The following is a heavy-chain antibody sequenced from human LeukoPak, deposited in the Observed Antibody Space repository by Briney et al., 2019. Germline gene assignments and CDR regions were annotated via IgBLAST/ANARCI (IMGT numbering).Heavy chain of an antibody. J-gene: IGHJ3*02. CDR3: AKDVGFGGYSGGDAFHM. CDR1: GFTFDDFA. Sequence: PGGSLRLSCDASGFTFDDFAMHWVRQPPGKGLEWVSLISWDGSTTYYADSVKGRFTISRDNTKNSLFLQMNSLRAEDTALYYCAKDVGFGGYSGGDAFHMWGQGTMVTVSS. V-gene: IGHV3-43D*03. CDR2: ISWDGSTT. D-gene: IGHD4-23*01.